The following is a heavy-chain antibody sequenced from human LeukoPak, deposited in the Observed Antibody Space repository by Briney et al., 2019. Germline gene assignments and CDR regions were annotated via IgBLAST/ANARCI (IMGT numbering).Heavy chain of an antibody. J-gene: IGHJ5*02. CDR2: IYPNSGGT. Sequence: ASVKVSCKASEYTFTGYYMHWVRQGPGQGLEWMGRIYPNSGGTNYAQKFQGRVTMTRDTSISTAYMELSRLRSDDTAVYYCARGAYGSGSYYSNWFDPWGQGTLVTVSS. CDR3: ARGAYGSGSYYSNWFDP. D-gene: IGHD3-10*01. V-gene: IGHV1-2*06. CDR1: EYTFTGYY.